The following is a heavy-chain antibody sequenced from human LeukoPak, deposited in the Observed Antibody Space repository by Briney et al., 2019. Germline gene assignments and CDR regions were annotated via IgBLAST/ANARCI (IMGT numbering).Heavy chain of an antibody. CDR1: GFTFSSYS. J-gene: IGHJ4*02. CDR3: ARARCPPYYYDSSGYYCDY. D-gene: IGHD3-22*01. Sequence: PGGSLRVSCAASGFTFSSYSMNWVRQAPGNGLEWVASISSSSSYIYYADSVKGRFTISRDNAKNSLYLQMNSLRAEDTAVYYCARARCPPYYYDSSGYYCDYWGQGTLVTVSS. CDR2: ISSSSSYI. V-gene: IGHV3-21*01.